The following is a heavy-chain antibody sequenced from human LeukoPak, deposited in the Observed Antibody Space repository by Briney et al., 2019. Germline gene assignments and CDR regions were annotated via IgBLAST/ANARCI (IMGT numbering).Heavy chain of an antibody. D-gene: IGHD1-14*01. Sequence: PGGSLRLSCGASGFSFISYWMDWVRQTPEKRLVWVSYIDPYGGDTNYADSVKGRFTISRDSSNNTLNLQMNSLRAEDTAIYYCARRTADYYFDYWGQGTLVTVSS. CDR3: ARRTADYYFDY. CDR1: GFSFISYW. J-gene: IGHJ4*02. V-gene: IGHV3-74*01. CDR2: IDPYGGDT.